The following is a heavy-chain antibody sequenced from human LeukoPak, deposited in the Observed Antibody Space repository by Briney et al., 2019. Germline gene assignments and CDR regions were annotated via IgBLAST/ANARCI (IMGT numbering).Heavy chain of an antibody. D-gene: IGHD3-3*01. V-gene: IGHV3-74*01. CDR2: INSDASLT. CDR3: ARDLPGGITIFGG. J-gene: IGHJ4*02. CDR1: GFTFSSYW. Sequence: GRSLRLSCAASGFTFSSYWMHWVRQAPGQGLVWFSRINSDASLTSYADSVKGRFTISRDNAKNTLYLQMNNLRAEDTAVYYCARDLPGGITIFGGRGQGTLVTVSS.